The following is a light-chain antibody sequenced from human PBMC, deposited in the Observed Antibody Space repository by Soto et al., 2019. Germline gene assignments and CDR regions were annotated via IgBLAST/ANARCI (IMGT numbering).Light chain of an antibody. J-gene: IGLJ1*01. CDR2: SNN. V-gene: IGLV1-44*01. CDR3: AAWDDSLNVYV. Sequence: QSVLTQPPSASGTPGQRVTISCSGSSSNIGSNTVNWYQQLPGTAPKLLIYSNNQRPSGVPDRFSGSKSGTSASLAISGLQSEAEAYYYCAAWDDSLNVYVFGTGTKLTVL. CDR1: SSNIGSNT.